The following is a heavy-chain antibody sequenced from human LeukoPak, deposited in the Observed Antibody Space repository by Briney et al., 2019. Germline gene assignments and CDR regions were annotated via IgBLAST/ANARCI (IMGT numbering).Heavy chain of an antibody. D-gene: IGHD4-23*01. V-gene: IGHV3-11*04. CDR1: GFTFSDYY. Sequence: PGGSLRLSCAASGFTFSDYYMSWIRQAPGKGLEWVSYISSSGSTIYYADSVRGRFTISRDNAKNSLYLQMNSLRAEDTAVYYCAKDGRWGVRAFDYWGQGTLVTVSS. CDR2: ISSSGSTI. J-gene: IGHJ4*02. CDR3: AKDGRWGVRAFDY.